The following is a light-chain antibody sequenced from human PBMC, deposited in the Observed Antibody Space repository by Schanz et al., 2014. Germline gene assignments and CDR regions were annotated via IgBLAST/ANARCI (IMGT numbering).Light chain of an antibody. CDR2: GNN. J-gene: IGLJ3*02. V-gene: IGLV1-40*01. CDR3: HSLEYSLSGSV. CDR1: SSNIGAGYD. Sequence: QSVLTQPPSVSGAPGQRVTISCTGSSSNIGAGYDVYWYQQLPGTAPKLLIYGNNNRPSGVPDRFSGSRSGTSASLAITGLQAEDEADYYCHSLEYSLSGSVFGGGTKVTVL.